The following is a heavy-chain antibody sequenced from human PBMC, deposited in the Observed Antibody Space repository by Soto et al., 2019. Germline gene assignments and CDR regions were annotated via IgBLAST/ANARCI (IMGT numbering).Heavy chain of an antibody. D-gene: IGHD3-22*01. J-gene: IGHJ6*02. Sequence: EVQLVESGGGLVQPGGSLRLSCAASGFTFSSYSMNWVRQAPGKGLEWVSYISSSSSTIYYADSVKGRFTISRDNAKNSLYLQMNSLRDEDTAVSYCARAEVSGYYFGLPYYGMDVCGQGTTVTVSS. CDR2: ISSSSSTI. V-gene: IGHV3-48*02. CDR1: GFTFSSYS. CDR3: ARAEVSGYYFGLPYYGMDV.